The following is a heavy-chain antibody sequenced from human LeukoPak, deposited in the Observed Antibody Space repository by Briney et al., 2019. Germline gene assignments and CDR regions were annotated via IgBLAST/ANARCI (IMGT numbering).Heavy chain of an antibody. D-gene: IGHD3-22*01. CDR2: IYTSGST. CDR1: GGSISSYY. J-gene: IGHJ6*03. CDR3: ASSLQSYDSSGYYSYYYYYYMDV. Sequence: SETLSLTCTVSGGSISSYYWSWIRQPAGKGLEWIGRIYTSGSTNYNPSLSGRVTMSVDTSKNQFSLKLSSVTAADTAVYYCASSLQSYDSSGYYSYYYYYYMDVWGKGTTVTVSS. V-gene: IGHV4-4*07.